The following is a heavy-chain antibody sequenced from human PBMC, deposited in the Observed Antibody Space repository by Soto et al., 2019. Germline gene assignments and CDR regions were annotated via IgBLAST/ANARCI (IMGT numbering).Heavy chain of an antibody. CDR1: GGSFSGYY. D-gene: IGHD3-3*01. CDR3: ARKRIFGVGRPNWFDP. V-gene: IGHV4-34*01. CDR2: INHSGST. Sequence: SETLSLTCAVYGGSFSGYYWSWIRQPPGKGLEWIGEINHSGSTNYNPSLKSRVTISVDTSKNQFSLKLSSVTAADTAVYYCARKRIFGVGRPNWFDPWGQGTLVTASS. J-gene: IGHJ5*02.